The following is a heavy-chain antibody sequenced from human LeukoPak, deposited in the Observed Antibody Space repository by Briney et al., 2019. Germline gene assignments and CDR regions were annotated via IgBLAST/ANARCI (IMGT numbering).Heavy chain of an antibody. D-gene: IGHD6-13*01. CDR1: GGSISSGGYY. V-gene: IGHV4-30-2*01. CDR3: ARRDSSSWYLDY. J-gene: IGHJ4*02. Sequence: PSETRSLTCTVSGGSISSGGYYWSWIRQPPGKGLEWIGYIYHSGSTYYNPSLKSRVTISVDTSKNQFSLTLSSVTAADTAVYYCARRDSSSWYLDYWGQGALVTVSS. CDR2: IYHSGST.